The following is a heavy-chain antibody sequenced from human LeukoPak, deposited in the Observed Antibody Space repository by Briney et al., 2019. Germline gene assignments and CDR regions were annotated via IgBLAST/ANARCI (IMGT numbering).Heavy chain of an antibody. CDR3: TRDLMDYDVSTGLHHYYMDV. CDR1: GFTFDAYA. J-gene: IGHJ6*02. D-gene: IGHD3-9*01. Sequence: GRSLRLSCAASGFTFDAYAMHWVRQASGKGLECISGISWNSASIGYADSVKGRFTISRDNAKNSLYLQMNTLRVEDTAVYYCTRDLMDYDVSTGLHHYYMDVWGQGTTVTVSS. V-gene: IGHV3-9*01. CDR2: ISWNSASI.